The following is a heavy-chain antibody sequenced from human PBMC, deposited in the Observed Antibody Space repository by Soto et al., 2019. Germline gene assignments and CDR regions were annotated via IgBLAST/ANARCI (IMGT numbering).Heavy chain of an antibody. J-gene: IGHJ6*02. CDR2: TYYSGNT. CDR1: GGSISRGYYY. CDR3: ARSSLYGMDV. V-gene: IGHV4-30-4*01. Sequence: SVTLSLTCSVSGGSISRGYYYWRRNRKRPGKGLEWIGNTYYSGNTYYNPSLKSRLIMSRDTSKTQFSLKVGSVTAADTAAYYCARSSLYGMDVWGQGTTVTVSS.